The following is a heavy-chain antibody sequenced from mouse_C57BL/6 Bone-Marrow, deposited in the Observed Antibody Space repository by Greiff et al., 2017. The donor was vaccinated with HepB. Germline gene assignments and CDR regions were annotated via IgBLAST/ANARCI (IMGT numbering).Heavy chain of an antibody. Sequence: QVQLQQSGAELVRPGASVKLSCKASGYTFTDYYINWVKQRPGQGLEWIARIYPGSGNPYYNEKFKGKATLTAEKSSSTAYMQLSSLTSEDSAVYFCARTPDGNPSYYYAMDYWGRGTSVTVSS. CDR3: ARTPDGNPSYYYAMDY. V-gene: IGHV1-76*01. CDR1: GYTFTDYY. CDR2: IYPGSGNP. D-gene: IGHD2-1*01. J-gene: IGHJ4*01.